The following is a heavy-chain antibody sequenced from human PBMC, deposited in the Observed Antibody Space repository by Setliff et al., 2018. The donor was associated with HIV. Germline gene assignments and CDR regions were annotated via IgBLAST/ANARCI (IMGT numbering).Heavy chain of an antibody. D-gene: IGHD3-22*01. Sequence: PSETLSLTCTVSGGSIRSSDNYWSWIRQPPGKALEWIGYIYYSGGTFYNPSLKSRLAISVDTAKNQFSLRLNSVTAADTAVYYCARGFWKRITMIVATSYYYYYGMDVWGQGTTVTVSS. J-gene: IGHJ6*02. V-gene: IGHV4-30-4*01. CDR2: IYYSGGT. CDR3: ARGFWKRITMIVATSYYYYYGMDV. CDR1: GGSIRSSDNY.